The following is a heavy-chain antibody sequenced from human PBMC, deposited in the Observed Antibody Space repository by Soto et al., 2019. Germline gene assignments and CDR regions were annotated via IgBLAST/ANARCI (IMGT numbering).Heavy chain of an antibody. J-gene: IGHJ4*02. CDR1: GGSISSGGYY. Sequence: SSETLSLTCTVSGGSISSGGYYWSWIRQHPGKGLEWIGYIYYSGSTYYNPSLKSRVTISVDTSKNQFSLKLSSVTAADTAVYYCAREVCSGGSCYPYFDYWGQGTLVTVSS. CDR3: AREVCSGGSCYPYFDY. CDR2: IYYSGST. D-gene: IGHD2-15*01. V-gene: IGHV4-31*03.